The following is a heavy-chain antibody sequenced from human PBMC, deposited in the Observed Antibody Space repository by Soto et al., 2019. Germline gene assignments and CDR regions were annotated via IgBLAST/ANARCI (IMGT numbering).Heavy chain of an antibody. CDR3: AKAGRDQLLCLFDY. CDR2: ISGSGGST. J-gene: IGHJ4*02. V-gene: IGHV3-23*01. D-gene: IGHD2-2*01. Sequence: PGGSLRLSCAASGFTFSSYAMSWVRQAPGKGLEWVSAISGSGGSTYYADSVKGRFTISRDKSRNTLYLQMNSLRAEDTAIYYCAKAGRDQLLCLFDYWGQGSLVTVSS. CDR1: GFTFSSYA.